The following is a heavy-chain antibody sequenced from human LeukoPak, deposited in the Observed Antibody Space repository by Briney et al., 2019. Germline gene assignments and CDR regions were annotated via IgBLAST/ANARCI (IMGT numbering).Heavy chain of an antibody. CDR2: ISSSSSYI. J-gene: IGHJ4*02. Sequence: GGSLRLSCAASRCTFSGYSVNWVRQAPGKGLEWVSSISSSSSYIYYADSVKGRFTISRDNAKNSLYLQMNSLRAEDTAVYYCATTLRDCSGGSCFDYWGQGTLVTVSS. V-gene: IGHV3-21*01. CDR3: ATTLRDCSGGSCFDY. D-gene: IGHD2-15*01. CDR1: RCTFSGYS.